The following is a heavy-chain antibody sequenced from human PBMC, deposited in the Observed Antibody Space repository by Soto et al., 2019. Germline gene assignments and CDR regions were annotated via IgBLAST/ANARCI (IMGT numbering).Heavy chain of an antibody. CDR3: ARDLRPIFGVTYYYYGMDV. Sequence: GGSPRLSCAASGFTFSDYYMSWIRQAPGKGLEWVSYISSSGSTIYYADSVKGRFTISRDNAKNSLYLQMNSLRAEDTAVYYCARDLRPIFGVTYYYYGMDVWGQGTTVTVSS. D-gene: IGHD3-3*01. J-gene: IGHJ6*02. CDR2: ISSSGSTI. CDR1: GFTFSDYY. V-gene: IGHV3-11*01.